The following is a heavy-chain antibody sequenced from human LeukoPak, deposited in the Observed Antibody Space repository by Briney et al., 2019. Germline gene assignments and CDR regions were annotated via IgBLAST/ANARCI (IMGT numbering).Heavy chain of an antibody. CDR1: GFTFNNYE. D-gene: IGHD4-11*01. J-gene: IGHJ4*02. V-gene: IGHV3-48*03. CDR3: ARDTSTVRYDY. CDR2: ISSHGGTI. Sequence: PGGSLRLSCAASGFTFNNYEMNWVRQAPGKGLEWVSYISSHGGTIYYADSVKGRFTISRDNAKNSLYLQMNSLRADDTAVYFCARDTSTVRYDYWGQGTLVTVSS.